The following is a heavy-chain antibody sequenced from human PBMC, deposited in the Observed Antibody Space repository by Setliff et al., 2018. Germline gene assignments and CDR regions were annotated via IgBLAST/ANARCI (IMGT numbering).Heavy chain of an antibody. CDR2: IYPRDSDT. CDR3: ARDLSRGVPTRYDY. Sequence: GESLKISCKGSAYKFSNFWVAWVRQMPGKGLEWMGTIYPRDSDTRYSPSFEGQVTISADNSINTVYLQWSSLGASDTAIYYCARDLSRGVPTRYDYWGQGTLVTVSS. CDR1: AYKFSNFW. D-gene: IGHD3-10*01. V-gene: IGHV5-51*01. J-gene: IGHJ4*02.